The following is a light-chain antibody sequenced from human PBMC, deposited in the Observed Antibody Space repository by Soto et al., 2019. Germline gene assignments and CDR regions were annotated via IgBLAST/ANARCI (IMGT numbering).Light chain of an antibody. V-gene: IGKV3-20*01. J-gene: IGKJ1*01. Sequence: EIVLTQSPGSPSLSPGDRATLSCRASQSVDNNFFAWYQKKPGPAPRLLMYGVSKRATGIPDSFSGSGSGADFPLTNSLGDPEDFAVYYWQQYMISVTFGQGTRVEIK. CDR2: GVS. CDR1: QSVDNNF. CDR3: QQYMISVT.